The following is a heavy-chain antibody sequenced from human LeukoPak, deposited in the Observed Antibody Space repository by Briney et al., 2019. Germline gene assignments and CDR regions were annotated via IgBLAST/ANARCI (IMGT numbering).Heavy chain of an antibody. CDR1: GGSFSYYY. J-gene: IGHJ4*02. CDR2: IYYSGST. Sequence: SETLSLTCTVSGGSFSYYYWTWIRQPPGKGLEWIGYIYYSGSTKYNPSLKSRVTISVDTSKNQFSLKLSSVTAADTALYYCARGRTSPDYWGQGTLVTVSS. CDR3: ARGRTSPDY. V-gene: IGHV4-59*01. D-gene: IGHD2-8*01.